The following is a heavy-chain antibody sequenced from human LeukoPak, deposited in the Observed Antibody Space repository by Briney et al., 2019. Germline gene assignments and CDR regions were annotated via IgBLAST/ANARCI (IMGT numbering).Heavy chain of an antibody. D-gene: IGHD5-18*01. V-gene: IGHV4-4*07. CDR3: ARDRPDGYSHGHHYYNMDV. CDR2: MYSNGNT. CDR1: GGSISNFY. Sequence: SEALSLTCTVSGGSISNFYWSWLRQPAGKGLEWIGRMYSNGNTNKNPSLQSRVTMSLDTSTNQFSLKLTSVTAADTAVYYCARDRPDGYSHGHHYYNMDVWGKGTTVTVS. J-gene: IGHJ6*03.